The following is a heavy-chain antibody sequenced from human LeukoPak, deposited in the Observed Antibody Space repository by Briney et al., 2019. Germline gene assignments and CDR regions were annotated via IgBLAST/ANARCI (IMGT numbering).Heavy chain of an antibody. V-gene: IGHV3-23*01. D-gene: IGHD3-22*01. CDR2: ISGSGGST. CDR1: GFTFSSYG. Sequence: PGGSLRLSCAASGFTFSSYGMSWVRQAPGKGLEWVSAISGSGGSTYYADSVKGRFTISRDNSKNTLYLQMNSLRAEDTAVYYCAKDLSYYYDSSGYWIFDYWGQGTLVTVSS. CDR3: AKDLSYYYDSSGYWIFDY. J-gene: IGHJ4*02.